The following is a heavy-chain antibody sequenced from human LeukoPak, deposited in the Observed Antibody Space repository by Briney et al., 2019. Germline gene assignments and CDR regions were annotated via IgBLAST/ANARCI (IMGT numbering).Heavy chain of an antibody. CDR1: GFTYSSYG. J-gene: IGHJ4*02. CDR2: ISYDGSNE. CDR3: ARDAQNIGYSYGQFDY. D-gene: IGHD5-18*01. Sequence: AGGSLRLSCAASGFTYSSYGMHWVRQAPGKGLEWVAVISYDGSNEYYADSVKGRFTISRDNSKNTLYLQMNSLRAEDTAVYYCARDAQNIGYSYGQFDYWGQGTLVTVSS. V-gene: IGHV3-30*03.